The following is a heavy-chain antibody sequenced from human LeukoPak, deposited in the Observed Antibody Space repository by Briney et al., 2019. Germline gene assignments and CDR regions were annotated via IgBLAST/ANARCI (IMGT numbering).Heavy chain of an antibody. CDR2: ISSNGDNT. V-gene: IGHV3-64D*06. CDR3: VRGTGY. J-gene: IGHJ4*02. Sequence: ASVKVSCKASGYTFTSYVMHWVRQAPGKGLEYVSAISSNGDNTYYADSVKGRFTISRDNSKNTLYLQMSSLRADDTAVYYCVRGTGYWGQGTLVTVSS. CDR1: GYTFTSYV.